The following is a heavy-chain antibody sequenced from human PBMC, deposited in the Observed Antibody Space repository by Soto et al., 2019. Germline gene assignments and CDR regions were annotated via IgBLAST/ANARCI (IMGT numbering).Heavy chain of an antibody. CDR2: ISDSGST. J-gene: IGHJ6*03. CDR1: GFTFSSYA. CDR3: AKGGEGYCSGTSCLYHMDA. D-gene: IGHD2-15*01. V-gene: IGHV3-23*01. Sequence: EVQLLESGGGLVQPGGSRRLSCAASGFTFSSYAMSWVRQAPGKGLEWVSTISDSGSTYYADSVKGRFTISRDISKNTVYGQMSSLRAEDTAIYYCAKGGEGYCSGTSCLYHMDAWGKGTTVTVS.